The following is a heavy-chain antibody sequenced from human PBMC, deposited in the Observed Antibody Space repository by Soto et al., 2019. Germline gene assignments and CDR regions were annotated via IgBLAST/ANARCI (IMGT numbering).Heavy chain of an antibody. D-gene: IGHD2-8*01. V-gene: IGHV4-61*01. CDR3: MRSHGAY. Sequence: QVQLQESGPGLVKTSETLSLTCTVSGGSVSSGPYHWNWVRQPPRKGLEWIGHLSYSGTANYSPSLRGRVTMATDTSKNQFSLRLTSVTAADTAVYYCMRSHGAYWGQGTLVTVSP. CDR1: GGSVSSGPYH. CDR2: LSYSGTA. J-gene: IGHJ4*02.